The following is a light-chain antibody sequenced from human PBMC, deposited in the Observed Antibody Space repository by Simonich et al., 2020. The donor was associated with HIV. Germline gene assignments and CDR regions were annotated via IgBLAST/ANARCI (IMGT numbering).Light chain of an antibody. Sequence: SYVLTQPPSVSVAPGKTARITCGGKNIETKRVHWYQQKPGQAPVLVVYDDSDRPAGIPERLSGSNSGNTATLTISRVEAGDEADYYCQVWDSSSDHYVFGTGTKVTVL. CDR1: NIETKR. CDR3: QVWDSSSDHYV. V-gene: IGLV3-21*03. CDR2: DDS. J-gene: IGLJ1*01.